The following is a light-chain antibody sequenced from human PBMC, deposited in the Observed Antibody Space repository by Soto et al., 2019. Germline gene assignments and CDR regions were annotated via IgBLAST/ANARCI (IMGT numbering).Light chain of an antibody. Sequence: QSVLTQPRSVSGSPGQSVTISCTGTSSDVGGYNYVSWYQQHPGKAPKLMIYEVSNRPSGVSNRFSGSKSDNTASLTISGLQAEDEADYYCSSYTSSSTSYVFGTGTKVTVL. J-gene: IGLJ1*01. V-gene: IGLV2-14*01. CDR1: SSDVGGYNY. CDR3: SSYTSSSTSYV. CDR2: EVS.